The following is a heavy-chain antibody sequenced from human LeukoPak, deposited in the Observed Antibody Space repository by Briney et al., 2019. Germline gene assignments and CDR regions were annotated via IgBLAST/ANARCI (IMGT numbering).Heavy chain of an antibody. J-gene: IGHJ4*02. Sequence: SETLSLTCTVSGGSISPYYWSWIRQPAGKGLEWIGRIYTSGITNYNPSLKSRVTMSVDTSKNQFSLKLTSVTAADTAVYYCARGPSGGSLFHYWGQGILVTVSS. D-gene: IGHD2-15*01. CDR2: IYTSGIT. CDR1: GGSISPYY. V-gene: IGHV4-4*07. CDR3: ARGPSGGSLFHY.